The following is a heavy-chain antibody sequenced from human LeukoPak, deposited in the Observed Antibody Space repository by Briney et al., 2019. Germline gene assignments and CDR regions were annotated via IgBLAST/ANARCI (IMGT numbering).Heavy chain of an antibody. CDR3: VRGTPTPGMDY. Sequence: ASAKVSCKASGYPFSAHFLNWVRQAPVQGLEWMGNIDTTTGNPRYAQDFTGRFVFSLDTSVSTAYLQITSLKVDDTASYYCVRGTPTPGMDYWGQGTQVTVSS. J-gene: IGHJ4*02. V-gene: IGHV7-4-1*02. CDR2: IDTTTGNP. D-gene: IGHD3-10*01. CDR1: GYPFSAHF.